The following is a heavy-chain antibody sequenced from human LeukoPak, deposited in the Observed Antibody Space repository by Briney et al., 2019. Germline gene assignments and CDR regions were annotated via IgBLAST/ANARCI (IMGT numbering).Heavy chain of an antibody. D-gene: IGHD3-3*01. V-gene: IGHV4-61*02. Sequence: SETLSLTCTVSGGSISSGSYYWSWIRQPAGKGLEWIGRIYTSGSTNYNPSLKSRVTISVDTSKNQFSLKLSSVTAADTAVYYCARLGHTIFGVVDYWGQGTLVTVSS. CDR3: ARLGHTIFGVVDY. CDR1: GGSISSGSYY. J-gene: IGHJ4*02. CDR2: IYTSGST.